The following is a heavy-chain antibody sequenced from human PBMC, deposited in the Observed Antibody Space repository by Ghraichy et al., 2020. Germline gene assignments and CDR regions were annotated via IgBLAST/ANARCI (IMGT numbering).Heavy chain of an antibody. D-gene: IGHD2-8*01. Sequence: GGSLKLSCAASGFTFSDHYMDWVRQAPGKGLEWVARTRNKANSYITEYAASVKGRFTISRDDSKNSLYLQMNSLKTEDTAVYFCARLYGGGYWGQGTLVTVSS. J-gene: IGHJ4*02. CDR2: TRNKANSYIT. V-gene: IGHV3-72*01. CDR1: GFTFSDHY. CDR3: ARLYGGGY.